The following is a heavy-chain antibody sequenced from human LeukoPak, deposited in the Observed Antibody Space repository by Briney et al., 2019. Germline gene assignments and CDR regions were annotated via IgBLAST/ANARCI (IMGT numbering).Heavy chain of an antibody. CDR2: IYYSGST. CDR1: GGPIRSYS. CDR3: ARDVDP. V-gene: IGHV4-59*01. J-gene: IGHJ5*02. Sequence: SETLSLTCTVSGGPIRSYSWSWIRQPPGKRLEWIGNIYYSGSTNYNPSLKSRVTISVDTSKSQFSLKLSSVIAADTAVYYCARDVDPWGQGTLVTVSS.